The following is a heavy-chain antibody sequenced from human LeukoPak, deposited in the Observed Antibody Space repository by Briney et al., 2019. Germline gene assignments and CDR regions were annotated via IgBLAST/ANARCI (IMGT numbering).Heavy chain of an antibody. J-gene: IGHJ4*02. CDR3: ARGKIRYYFDY. CDR1: GGSISSYY. CDR2: IYYSGST. Sequence: SETLSLTCTVSGGSISSYYWSWIRQPPGKGLEWIWYIYYSGSTNYNPSLKSRVTISVDTSKNQFSLKLSSVTAADTAVYYCARGKIRYYFDYWGQGTLVTVSS. V-gene: IGHV4-59*01. D-gene: IGHD3-10*01.